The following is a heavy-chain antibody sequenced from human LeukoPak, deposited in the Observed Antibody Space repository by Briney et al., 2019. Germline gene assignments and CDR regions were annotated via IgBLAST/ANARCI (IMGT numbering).Heavy chain of an antibody. V-gene: IGHV3-23*01. CDR1: GFTFSSYA. CDR3: AKVLYSGYDIYYFDY. D-gene: IGHD5-12*01. J-gene: IGHJ4*02. Sequence: GGSLRLSCAASGFTFSSYAISWVRQAPGKGLEWVSAISGSGGSTYYADFVKGRFTISRDNSKNTLYLQMNSLRAEDTAVYYCAKVLYSGYDIYYFDYWGQGTLVTVSS. CDR2: ISGSGGST.